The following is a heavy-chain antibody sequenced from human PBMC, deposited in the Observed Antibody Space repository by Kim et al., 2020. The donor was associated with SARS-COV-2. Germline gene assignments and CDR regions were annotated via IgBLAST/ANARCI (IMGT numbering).Heavy chain of an antibody. CDR3: ARGAVAGVFDY. J-gene: IGHJ4*02. Sequence: KYSTKFQGRVTITRDSSASTDYMELSSLRSEDTAVYYCARGAVAGVFDYWGQGTLVTVSS. D-gene: IGHD6-19*01. V-gene: IGHV1-3*01.